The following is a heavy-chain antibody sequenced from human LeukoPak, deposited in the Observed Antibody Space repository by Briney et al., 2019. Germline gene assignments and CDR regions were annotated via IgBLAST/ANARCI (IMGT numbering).Heavy chain of an antibody. CDR1: GYTFTGYY. J-gene: IGHJ4*02. Sequence: GASVKVSCKASGYTFTGYYMYWVRQAPGQGPEWMGWINPDSGDTKYAQKFQGRVTITADESTSTAYMELSSLRSEDTAVYYCARDIDYGDSNEDYWGQGTLVTVSS. CDR3: ARDIDYGDSNEDY. CDR2: INPDSGDT. V-gene: IGHV1-2*02. D-gene: IGHD4-17*01.